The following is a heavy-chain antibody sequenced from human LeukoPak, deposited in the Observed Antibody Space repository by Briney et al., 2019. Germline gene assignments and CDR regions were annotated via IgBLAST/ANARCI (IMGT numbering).Heavy chain of an antibody. V-gene: IGHV3-30-3*01. J-gene: IGHJ4*02. CDR2: ISYDGSNK. D-gene: IGHD3-22*01. CDR1: GFTFSSYA. CDR3: ASAITMIVVAPGY. Sequence: GRSLRLSCAASGFTFSSYAMHWVTQAPGKALEWVAVISYDGSNKYYADSVKGRFTISRDNSKNTLYLQMNSLRAEDTAVYYCASAITMIVVAPGYWGQGTLVTVSS.